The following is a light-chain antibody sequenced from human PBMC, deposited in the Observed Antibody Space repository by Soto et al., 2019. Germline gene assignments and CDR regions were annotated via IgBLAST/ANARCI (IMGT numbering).Light chain of an antibody. CDR3: QSYDTSLSYV. Sequence: QSVLTQPPSVSGAPGQRVTISCTGSSSNIGAGYAVHWYQQLPETAPKLLIYGNTNRPSGVPDRFSGSKSGTSASLAITGLQAEDEADYYCQSYDTSLSYVFGGGTKVTVL. V-gene: IGLV1-40*01. J-gene: IGLJ1*01. CDR2: GNT. CDR1: SSNIGAGYA.